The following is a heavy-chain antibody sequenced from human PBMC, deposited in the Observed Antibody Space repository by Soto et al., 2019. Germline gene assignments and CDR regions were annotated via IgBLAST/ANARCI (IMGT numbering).Heavy chain of an antibody. V-gene: IGHV3-21*04. D-gene: IGHD2-2*01. CDR3: ARGSPIVVVPAALTPFDY. CDR2: ISSSSSYI. J-gene: IGHJ4*02. CDR1: GFTFRSYS. Sequence: SLRLSCAASGFTFRSYSMNWVREAPGKGLEWVSSISSSSSYIYYADSVKGRFTISRDNAKNSLYLQMNSLRAEDTAVYYCARGSPIVVVPAALTPFDYWGQGTLVTV.